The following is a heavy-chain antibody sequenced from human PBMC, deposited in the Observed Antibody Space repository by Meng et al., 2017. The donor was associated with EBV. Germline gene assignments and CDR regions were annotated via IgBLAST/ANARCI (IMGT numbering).Heavy chain of an antibody. CDR3: ARERPGGMATTPYFDY. Sequence: QVQLGRAGAEVKKPGSSVKVSCKASGGTFSSYAISWVRQAPGQGLEWMGGIIPILGIANYAQKFQGRVTITADKSTSTAYMELSSLRSEDTAVYYCARERPGGMATTPYFDYWGQGTLVTVSS. CDR1: GGTFSSYA. V-gene: IGHV1-69*10. D-gene: IGHD5-24*01. CDR2: IIPILGIA. J-gene: IGHJ4*02.